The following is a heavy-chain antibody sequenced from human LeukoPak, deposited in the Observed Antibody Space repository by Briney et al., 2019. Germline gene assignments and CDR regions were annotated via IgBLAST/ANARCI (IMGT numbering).Heavy chain of an antibody. CDR2: IYHSGST. Sequence: PSGTLSLTCAVSGGSISSSNWWSWVRQPPGKGLEWIGEIYHSGSTNYNPSLKSRVTISVDNSKNQFSLKLSCETAADTAVYYCARDPDSSGTDAFDIWGQGTMVTVSS. CDR3: ARDPDSSGTDAFDI. V-gene: IGHV4-4*02. J-gene: IGHJ3*02. D-gene: IGHD3-22*01. CDR1: GGSISSSNW.